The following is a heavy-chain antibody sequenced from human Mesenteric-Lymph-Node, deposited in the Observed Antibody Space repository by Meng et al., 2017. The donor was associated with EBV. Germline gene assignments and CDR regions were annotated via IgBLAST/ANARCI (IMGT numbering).Heavy chain of an antibody. CDR2: IYHNGNT. D-gene: IGHD3-22*01. CDR1: RGSISSSNW. V-gene: IGHV4-4*02. Sequence: VELQEAGPGLVKPSGSLSLTCAGLRGSISSSNWWSWVRQPPGKGLEWIGEIYHNGNTNYNPSLKSRVTISVDKSKNQFSLKLNSVTAADTAVYYCARADSSGPWHFDYWGQGTLVTVSS. J-gene: IGHJ4*02. CDR3: ARADSSGPWHFDY.